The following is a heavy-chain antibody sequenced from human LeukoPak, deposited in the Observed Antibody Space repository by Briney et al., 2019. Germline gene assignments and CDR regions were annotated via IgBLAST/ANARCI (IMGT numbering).Heavy chain of an antibody. CDR2: ISSSGSNT. D-gene: IGHD6-19*01. V-gene: IGHV3-48*03. Sequence: GGSLRLSCAASGFTFSNYEMNWVRQAPGKGLEWVSYISSSGSNTYYADSVKGRFTISRDNAENSMYLQMNSLRVEDTAVYYCARCSGGDFDYWGQGTLVTVSS. CDR3: ARCSGGDFDY. CDR1: GFTFSNYE. J-gene: IGHJ4*02.